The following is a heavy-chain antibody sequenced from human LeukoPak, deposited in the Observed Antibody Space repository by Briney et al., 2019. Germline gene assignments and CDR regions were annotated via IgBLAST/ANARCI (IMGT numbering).Heavy chain of an antibody. CDR3: AKDRSSQYYYDSSGYSLRGYFDY. CDR2: ISSSSSYI. CDR1: GFTFSSYS. D-gene: IGHD3-22*01. J-gene: IGHJ4*02. Sequence: GGSLRLSCAASGFTFSSYSMNWVRQAPGKGLEWVSSISSSSSYIYYADSVKGRFTISRDNSKNTLYLQMNSLRAEDTAVYYCAKDRSSQYYYDSSGYSLRGYFDYWGQGTLVTVSS. V-gene: IGHV3-21*04.